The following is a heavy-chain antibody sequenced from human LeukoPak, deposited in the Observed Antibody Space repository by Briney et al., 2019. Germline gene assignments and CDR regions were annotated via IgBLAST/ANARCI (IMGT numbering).Heavy chain of an antibody. CDR3: AIQEVYCSSTSCYGRWFDP. Sequence: PSETLSLTCTGSGGSISSYYWSWIRQPAGKGLEWIGRIYTSGSTNYNPSLKSRVTMSVDTSKNQFSLKLSSVTAADTAVYYCAIQEVYCSSTSCYGRWFDPWGQGTLVTVSS. V-gene: IGHV4-4*07. D-gene: IGHD2-2*01. CDR1: GGSISSYY. CDR2: IYTSGST. J-gene: IGHJ5*02.